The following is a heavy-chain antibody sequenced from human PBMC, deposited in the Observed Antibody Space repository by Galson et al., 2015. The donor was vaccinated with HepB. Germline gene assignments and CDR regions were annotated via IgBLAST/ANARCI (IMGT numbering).Heavy chain of an antibody. V-gene: IGHV3-7*03. CDR1: GFTVSSNY. J-gene: IGHJ4*02. Sequence: SLRLSCAASGFTVSSNYMSWVRQAPGKGLEWVANIKQDGSEKYYVDSVKGRFTISRDNAKNSLYLQMNSLRAEDTAVYYCARGDGSGSYDVVVTAIPDYWGQGTLVTVSS. CDR3: ARGDGSGSYDVVVTAIPDY. CDR2: IKQDGSEK. D-gene: IGHD2-21*02.